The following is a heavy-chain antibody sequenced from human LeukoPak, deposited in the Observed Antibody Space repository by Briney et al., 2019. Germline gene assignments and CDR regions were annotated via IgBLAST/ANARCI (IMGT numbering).Heavy chain of an antibody. CDR1: GGTFSSYA. CDR3: AARITMVRGVITPFDY. J-gene: IGHJ4*02. V-gene: IGHV1-69*05. CDR2: IIPIFGTA. Sequence: SVKVSCKASGGTFSSYAISWVRQAPGQGLEWMGGIIPIFGTANYAQKFQGRVTITTDESTSTAYMELSSLRSEDTAVYYCAARITMVRGVITPFDYWGQGTLVTVSS. D-gene: IGHD3-10*01.